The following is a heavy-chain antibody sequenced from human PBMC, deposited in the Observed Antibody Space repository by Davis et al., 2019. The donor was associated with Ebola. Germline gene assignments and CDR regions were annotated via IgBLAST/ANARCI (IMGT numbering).Heavy chain of an antibody. V-gene: IGHV3-48*02. Sequence: GESLKISCAASGFTFSSYSMNWVRQAPGKGLEWVSSISSSSTIYYADSVKGRFTISRDNAKNSLYLQMNSLRDEDTAVYYCARDRAGYWAFDIWGQGTMVTVSS. CDR2: ISSSSTI. D-gene: IGHD3-22*01. J-gene: IGHJ3*02. CDR3: ARDRAGYWAFDI. CDR1: GFTFSSYS.